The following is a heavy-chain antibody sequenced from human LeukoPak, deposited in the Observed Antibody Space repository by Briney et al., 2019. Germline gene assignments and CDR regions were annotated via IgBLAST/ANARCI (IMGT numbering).Heavy chain of an antibody. CDR3: ARRMVRGVIGFDY. CDR2: INHSGST. D-gene: IGHD3-10*01. CDR1: GGPFSGYY. Sequence: SETLSLTCAVYGGPFSGYYWSWIRQPPGKGLEWIGEINHSGSTNYNPSLKSRVTISVDTSKNQFSLKLSSVTAADTAVYYCARRMVRGVIGFDYWGQGTLVTVSS. J-gene: IGHJ4*02. V-gene: IGHV4-34*01.